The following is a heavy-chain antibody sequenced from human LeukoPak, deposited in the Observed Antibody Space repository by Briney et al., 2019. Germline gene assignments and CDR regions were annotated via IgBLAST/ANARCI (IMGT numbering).Heavy chain of an antibody. CDR3: ARNHTHEGYGYYFDY. D-gene: IGHD5-18*01. Sequence: SETLSLTCTVSGGSISSYYWSWIRQPPGKGLEWIGSIYYSGSTHYNPSLKSRVFISVDTSKNQFSLKLSSVTAADTAVYYCARNHTHEGYGYYFDYWGQGTLITVSS. CDR1: GGSISSYY. V-gene: IGHV4-59*04. J-gene: IGHJ4*02. CDR2: IYYSGST.